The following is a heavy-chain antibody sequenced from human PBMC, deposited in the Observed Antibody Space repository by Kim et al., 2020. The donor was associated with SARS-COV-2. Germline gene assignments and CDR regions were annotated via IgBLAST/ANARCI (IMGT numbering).Heavy chain of an antibody. D-gene: IGHD3-22*01. V-gene: IGHV1-69*13. CDR3: ARVNGYDSSGYYSDY. Sequence: SVKVSCKASGGTFSSYAISWVRQAPGQGLEWMGGIIPTFGTTNYAQKFQGRVTITADESTSTAESTSTAYMELSSLRSEDTAVYYCARVNGYDSSGYYSDYWGQGTLVTVSS. CDR2: IIPTFGTT. J-gene: IGHJ4*02. CDR1: GGTFSSYA.